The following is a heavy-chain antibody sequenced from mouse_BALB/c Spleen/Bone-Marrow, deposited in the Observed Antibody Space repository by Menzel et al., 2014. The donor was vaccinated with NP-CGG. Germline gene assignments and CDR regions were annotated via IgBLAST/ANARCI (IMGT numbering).Heavy chain of an antibody. CDR3: ARSRGYFDV. CDR1: GYTFTSYV. J-gene: IGHJ1*01. V-gene: IGHV1-14*01. Sequence: EVKLQESGPELVKPGASVKMSCKASGYTFTSYVMHWVRQKPGQGLEWIGYINPYNDGTKYNEKFKGKATLTSDKSSSTAYMELSSLTSEDSAVYYCARSRGYFDVWGAGTTVTVSS. CDR2: INPYNDGT.